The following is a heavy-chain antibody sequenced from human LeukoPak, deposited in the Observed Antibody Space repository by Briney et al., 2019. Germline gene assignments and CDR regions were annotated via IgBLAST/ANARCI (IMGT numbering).Heavy chain of an antibody. D-gene: IGHD3-3*01. J-gene: IGHJ5*02. CDR2: MNPNSGNT. CDR1: GYTFTSYD. Sequence: ASVKVSCKASGYTFTSYDINWVRRATGQGLEWMGWMNPNSGNTGYAQKFQGRVTMTRNTSISTAYMELSSLRSEDAAVYYCARAVRRPYTIFGVVTLPPDNWFDPWGQGTLVTVSS. V-gene: IGHV1-8*01. CDR3: ARAVRRPYTIFGVVTLPPDNWFDP.